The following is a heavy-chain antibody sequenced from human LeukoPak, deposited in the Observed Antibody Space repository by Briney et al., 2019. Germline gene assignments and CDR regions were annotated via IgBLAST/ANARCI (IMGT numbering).Heavy chain of an antibody. J-gene: IGHJ4*02. CDR2: IGGSGDST. V-gene: IGHV3-23*01. CDR1: GFTFSSYA. Sequence: PGGSLRLSCAASGFTFSSYAMNWVRQAPETGLEWVSGIGGSGDSTYYADSVRGRFTISRDNSKNTLYLQMHSLRVEDTAIYYCXKAPYYDSSGFYYHDYWGQGALVTVSS. CDR3: XKAPYYDSSGFYYHDY. D-gene: IGHD3-22*01.